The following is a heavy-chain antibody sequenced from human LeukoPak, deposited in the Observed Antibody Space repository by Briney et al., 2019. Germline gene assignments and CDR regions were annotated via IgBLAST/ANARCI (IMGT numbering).Heavy chain of an antibody. CDR3: ARGHYDFWKEGFDP. J-gene: IGHJ5*02. CDR1: GGTFSSYA. D-gene: IGHD3-3*01. V-gene: IGHV1-69*01. Sequence: ASVKVSCKASGGTFSSYAISWVRQAPGQGLEWMGGIIPIFGTANYTQKFQGRVTITADESTSTAYMELSSLRSEDTAVYYCARGHYDFWKEGFDPWGQGTLVTVSS. CDR2: IIPIFGTA.